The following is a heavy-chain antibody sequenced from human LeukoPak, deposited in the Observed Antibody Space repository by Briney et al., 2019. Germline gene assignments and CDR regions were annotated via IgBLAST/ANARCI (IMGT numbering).Heavy chain of an antibody. Sequence: PGGSLRLSCAASGFTFSSHARNWVRQAPGKGLKWVSGISLSGGITYYADSVKGRFTISRDNAKNSLYLQMNSLRAEDTAVYYCARDPYSGSYGNYYYYFMDVWGKGTTVTISS. J-gene: IGHJ6*03. D-gene: IGHD1-26*01. CDR3: ARDPYSGSYGNYYYYFMDV. CDR1: GFTFSSHA. CDR2: ISLSGGIT. V-gene: IGHV3-23*01.